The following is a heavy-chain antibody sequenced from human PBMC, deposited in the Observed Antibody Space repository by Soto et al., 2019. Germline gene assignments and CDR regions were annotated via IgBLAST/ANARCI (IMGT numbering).Heavy chain of an antibody. V-gene: IGHV1-2*02. CDR2: INPATGAA. CDR3: ARGGGVGVAGSAAFDM. D-gene: IGHD3-3*01. CDR1: GYPVTAYF. Sequence: QLHLVQSGAVVKKPGASVTVSCSASGYPVTAYFMHWVRQAPGRGLEWMGGINPATGAAKYTRSFQWRVIMARVTFSFTVFLELSGLASEDTAVFYWARGGGVGVAGSAAFDMWGQGTLVTVSS. J-gene: IGHJ3*02.